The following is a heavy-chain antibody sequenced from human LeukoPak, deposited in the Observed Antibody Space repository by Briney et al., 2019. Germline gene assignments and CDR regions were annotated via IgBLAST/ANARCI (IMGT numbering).Heavy chain of an antibody. J-gene: IGHJ4*02. CDR2: IYYSGST. CDR1: GGSISSGGYY. D-gene: IGHD2-2*01. Sequence: SETLSLTCTVSGGSISSGGYYWSWVRQHPGKGLEWIGYIYYSGSTYYNPPLKSRVTISVDTSKNQFSLKLSSVTAADTAVYYCAGGPRWDCSSTSCYGALGYWGQGTLVTVSS. V-gene: IGHV4-31*03. CDR3: AGGPRWDCSSTSCYGALGY.